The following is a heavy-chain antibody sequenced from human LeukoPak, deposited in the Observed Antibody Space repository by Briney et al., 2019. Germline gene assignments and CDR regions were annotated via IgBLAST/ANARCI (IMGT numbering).Heavy chain of an antibody. CDR3: VRATPYCSSASCYNY. J-gene: IGHJ4*02. D-gene: IGHD2-2*02. Sequence: ASVKVSCKASGCDFGSFDVNWVRQAPGQGLEWMGWVNPNSGNSGYAQKFQGRVIMTRNTSINTAYMELINLQSDDTAVYYCVRATPYCSSASCYNYWGQGSLVTVSS. V-gene: IGHV1-8*01. CDR1: GCDFGSFD. CDR2: VNPNSGNS.